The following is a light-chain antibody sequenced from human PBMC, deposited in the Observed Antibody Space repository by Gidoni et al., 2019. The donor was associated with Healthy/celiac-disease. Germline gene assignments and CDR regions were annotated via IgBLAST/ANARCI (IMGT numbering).Light chain of an antibody. V-gene: IGKV1-39*01. CDR3: QQSYSTPWT. Sequence: DIPIPQSPSSLSASLGDRVTITFRASQSISSYLKWYQQKPGKAPKLLIYAASSLQSGVPSRFSGSGSGTDFTLTIRRLQPEDLATYYCQQSYSTPWTFGQGTKVEIK. J-gene: IGKJ1*01. CDR1: QSISSY. CDR2: AAS.